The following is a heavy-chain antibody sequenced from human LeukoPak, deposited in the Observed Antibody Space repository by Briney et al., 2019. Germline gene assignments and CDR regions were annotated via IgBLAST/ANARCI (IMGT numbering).Heavy chain of an antibody. CDR1: GFTVSSNY. J-gene: IGHJ4*02. CDR3: ARDRYGIRRDYFDY. D-gene: IGHD5-18*01. CDR2: ISTNGGNT. Sequence: PGGSLRLSCAASGFTVSSNYMSWVRQAPGKGLEYVSAISTNGGNTYYADSVKGRFTISRENSQNTLYLQMSSLRAEDTAVYYCARDRYGIRRDYFDYWGQGILVTVSS. V-gene: IGHV3-64D*09.